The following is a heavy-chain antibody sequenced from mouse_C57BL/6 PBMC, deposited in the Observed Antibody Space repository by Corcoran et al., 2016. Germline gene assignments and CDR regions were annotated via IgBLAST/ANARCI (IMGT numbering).Heavy chain of an antibody. CDR1: GYTFTTYG. V-gene: IGHV9-3*01. Sequence: QIQLVQSGPELKKPGETVKISCKASGYTFTTYGMSWVKQAPGKGLKWMGWINTYSGVPTYADDFKGRFAFSLEISASTDYLQINNLKNEETATYFWARWGSNYVLNYAMDYWGQGTAVTVSS. J-gene: IGHJ4*01. CDR2: INTYSGVP. D-gene: IGHD2-5*01. CDR3: ARWGSNYVLNYAMDY.